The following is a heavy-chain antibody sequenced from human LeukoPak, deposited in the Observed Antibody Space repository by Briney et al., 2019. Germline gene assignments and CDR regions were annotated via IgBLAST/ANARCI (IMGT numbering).Heavy chain of an antibody. D-gene: IGHD3-16*01. CDR2: INHSGST. V-gene: IGHV4-34*01. CDR3: ARGPRGRLGESPRRFWFDP. Sequence: PSETLSLTCAVYGGSFSGYYWSWIRQPPGKGLEWIGEINHSGSTNYNPSLKSRVTISVDTSKNQFSLKLSSVTAADTAVYYCARGPRGRLGESPRRFWFDPWGQGTLVTVSS. CDR1: GGSFSGYY. J-gene: IGHJ5*02.